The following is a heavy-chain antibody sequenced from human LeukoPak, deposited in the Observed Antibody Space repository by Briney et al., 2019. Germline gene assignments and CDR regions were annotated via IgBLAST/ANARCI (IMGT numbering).Heavy chain of an antibody. J-gene: IGHJ5*02. CDR2: INHSGST. CDR3: ARARAITIFGVVLDPNRFDP. V-gene: IGHV4-34*01. Sequence: SETLSLTCAVYGGSFSGYYWSWIRQPPGKGLEWIGEINHSGSTNYNPSLKSRVTISVDTSKNQFSLKLSSVTAADTAVYYCARARAITIFGVVLDPNRFDPWGQGTLVTVSS. CDR1: GGSFSGYY. D-gene: IGHD3-3*01.